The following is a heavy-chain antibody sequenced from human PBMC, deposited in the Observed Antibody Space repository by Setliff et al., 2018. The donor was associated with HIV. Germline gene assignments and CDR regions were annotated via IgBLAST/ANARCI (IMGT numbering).Heavy chain of an antibody. CDR2: IYASDSSGST. D-gene: IGHD2-2*01. V-gene: IGHV4-61*09. CDR1: GGSITTGSYY. Sequence: SETLSLTCTVSGGSITTGSYYWSWIRQPAGQGLEWIGHIYASDSSGSTNYNPSLKSRVTISVDTSKNQFSLKLSSVTAADTAVYYCVRAGYCSSASCYFSGWFDPWGQGTLVTVSS. CDR3: VRAGYCSSASCYFSGWFDP. J-gene: IGHJ5*02.